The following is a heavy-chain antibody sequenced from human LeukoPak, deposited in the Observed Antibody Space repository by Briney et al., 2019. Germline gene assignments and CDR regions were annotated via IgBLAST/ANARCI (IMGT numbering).Heavy chain of an antibody. CDR2: ISSSSSYI. V-gene: IGHV3-21*01. Sequence: GGSLRLSCAASGFTFSSYSMNWARQAPGKGLEWVSSISSSSSYIYYADSVKGRFTISRDNAKNSLYLQMNSLRAEDTAVYYCARESRALRAKEYNWFDPWGQGTLVTVSS. CDR3: ARESRALRAKEYNWFDP. CDR1: GFTFSSYS. J-gene: IGHJ5*02. D-gene: IGHD5-12*01.